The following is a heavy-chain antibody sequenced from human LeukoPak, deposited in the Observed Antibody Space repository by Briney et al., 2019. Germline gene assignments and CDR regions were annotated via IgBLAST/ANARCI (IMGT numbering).Heavy chain of an antibody. CDR3: ARGLGGASYYMDV. V-gene: IGHV4-39*07. CDR1: GGSISTSSYY. Sequence: SETLSLTCAVYGGSISTSSYYWGWIRQPPGKGLEWIGSVYYSGSTYYNPSLKSRATMSLDTSKKQFSLKLNSVAVADTAVYYCARGLGGASYYMDVWGKGTTVTVSS. D-gene: IGHD3-16*01. J-gene: IGHJ6*03. CDR2: VYYSGST.